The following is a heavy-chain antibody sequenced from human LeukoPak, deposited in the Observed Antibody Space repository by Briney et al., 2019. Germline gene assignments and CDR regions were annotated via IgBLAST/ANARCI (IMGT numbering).Heavy chain of an antibody. J-gene: IGHJ4*02. Sequence: PSETLSLTCAVYGGSFSGYYWSWIRQPPGKGLEWIGEINHSGSTNYNPSLKSRVTISVDTSKNQFSLKLSPVTAADTAVYYCARATPYCSSTSCPYYFDYWGQGTLVTVSS. CDR3: ARATPYCSSTSCPYYFDY. CDR1: GGSFSGYY. V-gene: IGHV4-34*01. CDR2: INHSGST. D-gene: IGHD2-2*01.